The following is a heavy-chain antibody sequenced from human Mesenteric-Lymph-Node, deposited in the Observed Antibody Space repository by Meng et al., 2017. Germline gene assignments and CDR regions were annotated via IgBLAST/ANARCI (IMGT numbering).Heavy chain of an antibody. CDR1: GYTFTSYD. J-gene: IGHJ4*02. Sequence: ASVKVSCKASGYTFTSYDINWVRQATGQGLEWMGWMNPNSSNTDYAQKFQGRVTITRNTSISTAYMEMSSLRSEDTAVYYCARVSGSYYTTFDYWGQGTLVTVSS. CDR2: MNPNSSNT. D-gene: IGHD1-26*01. CDR3: ARVSGSYYTTFDY. V-gene: IGHV1-8*03.